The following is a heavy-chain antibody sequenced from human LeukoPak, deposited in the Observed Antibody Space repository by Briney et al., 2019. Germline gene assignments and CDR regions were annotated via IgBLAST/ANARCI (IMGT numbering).Heavy chain of an antibody. V-gene: IGHV4-59*08. CDR2: IYYSGST. CDR3: ARLVRYDFWSGYSLANYGMDV. J-gene: IGHJ6*02. D-gene: IGHD3-3*01. Sequence: SETLSLTCTVSGGSISSYYWSWIRQPPGKGLEWIGYIYYSGSTNYNPSLKSRVTISVGTSKNQFSLKLSSVTAADTAVYYCARLVRYDFWSGYSLANYGMDVWGQGTTVTVSS. CDR1: GGSISSYY.